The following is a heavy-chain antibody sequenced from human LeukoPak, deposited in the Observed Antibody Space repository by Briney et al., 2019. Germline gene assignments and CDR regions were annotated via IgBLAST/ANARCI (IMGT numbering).Heavy chain of an antibody. CDR1: GYTFTHYG. J-gene: IGHJ6*04. V-gene: IGHV3-30-3*01. Sequence: AGGSLRLSCVISGYTFTHYGFHWVRQAPGKGLEWVSVISYDGSNKFYADSVKGRFTISRDNAKNSLYLQMNSLRAEDTAVYYCAELGITMIGGVWGKGTTVTISS. CDR3: AELGITMIGGV. CDR2: ISYDGSNK. D-gene: IGHD3-10*02.